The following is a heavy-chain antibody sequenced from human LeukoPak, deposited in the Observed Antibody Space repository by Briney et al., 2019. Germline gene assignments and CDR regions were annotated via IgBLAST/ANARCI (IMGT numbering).Heavy chain of an antibody. CDR1: GFTFSSYS. V-gene: IGHV3-21*06. CDR2: ISNSGSYV. CDR3: ARGDRLGYCTNGVCYPTDY. D-gene: IGHD2-8*01. Sequence: GGSLRLSCAASGFTFSSYSMNWVRQAPGKGLEWVSSISNSGSYVYYADSVKGRLTISRDNAKNSLYVQMSSLRAEDTAVYYCARGDRLGYCTNGVCYPTDYWGQGTLVTVSS. J-gene: IGHJ4*02.